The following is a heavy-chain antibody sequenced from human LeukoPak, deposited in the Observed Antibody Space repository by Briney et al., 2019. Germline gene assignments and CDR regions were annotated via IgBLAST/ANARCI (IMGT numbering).Heavy chain of an antibody. J-gene: IGHJ4*02. CDR1: GGTFSRYA. V-gene: IGHV1-69*13. CDR3: ARSPGGDPRGRLDH. D-gene: IGHD3-16*01. Sequence: SVKVSCKASGGTFSRYAISWVRQAPGQGLEWMGGIIPIFGTANYVQKFQGRVTITADESTSTAYMEMSSLRSEDTAVYYCARSPGGDPRGRLDHWGQGTLVTVSS. CDR2: IIPIFGTA.